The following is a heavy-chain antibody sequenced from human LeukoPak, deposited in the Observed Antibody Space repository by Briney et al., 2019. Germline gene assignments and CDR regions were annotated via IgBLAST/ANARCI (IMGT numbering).Heavy chain of an antibody. CDR1: GGSISSSSYY. CDR2: IYYSGST. Sequence: SETLSLTCTVSGGSISSSSYYWGWIRQPPGKGLEWIGSIYYSGSTYYNPSLKSRVTISVDTSKNQFSLKLSSVTAADTAVYYCARHKEGYDSSGYYYVDWFDPWGQGTLVTVSS. V-gene: IGHV4-39*01. D-gene: IGHD3-22*01. CDR3: ARHKEGYDSSGYYYVDWFDP. J-gene: IGHJ5*02.